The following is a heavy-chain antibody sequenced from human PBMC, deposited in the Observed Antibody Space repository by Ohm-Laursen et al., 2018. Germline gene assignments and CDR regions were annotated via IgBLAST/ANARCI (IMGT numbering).Heavy chain of an antibody. CDR2: IYYSRST. Sequence: SQTLSLTCTVSGASISSASFYWGWIRQPPGKGLEWIGSIYYSRSTYYNPSLKSRVTVSVDTSKNQFSLKLSSVTAADTAVYYCARRGPPLNVNLKQLVSWYFDLWGRGTLVTVSS. CDR3: ARRGPPLNVNLKQLVSWYFDL. J-gene: IGHJ2*01. CDR1: GASISSASFY. V-gene: IGHV4-39*07. D-gene: IGHD6-6*01.